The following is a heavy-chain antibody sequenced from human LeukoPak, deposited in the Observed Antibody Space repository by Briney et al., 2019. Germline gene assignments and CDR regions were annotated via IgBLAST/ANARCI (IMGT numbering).Heavy chain of an antibody. V-gene: IGHV4-4*09. CDR1: GGSISGVY. J-gene: IGHJ4*02. Sequence: SETLSLTCTVSGGSISGVYWNWIRQPPRRGLEWVGYIHTSGSTSFNPSLKSRLSFSIDTSKNQVSLRLSSVTATDTAVYYCTRRRGGWGEGEFDFWGQGIPVTVST. D-gene: IGHD3-16*01. CDR2: IHTSGST. CDR3: TRRRGGWGEGEFDF.